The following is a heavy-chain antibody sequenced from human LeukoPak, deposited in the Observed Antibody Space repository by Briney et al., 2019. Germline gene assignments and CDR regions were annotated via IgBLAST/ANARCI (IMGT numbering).Heavy chain of an antibody. CDR2: MNPNSGNT. J-gene: IGHJ3*02. CDR3: ARDLGSSSWYDAFDI. Sequence: ASVSVSCTASGYTFTSYDINWVRQAPGQGREGMGWMNPNSGNTGYAQKFQGRVTITRNTSISTAYMELSSLRSEDTAVYYCARDLGSSSWYDAFDIWGQGTMVTVSS. CDR1: GYTFTSYD. D-gene: IGHD6-13*01. V-gene: IGHV1-8*03.